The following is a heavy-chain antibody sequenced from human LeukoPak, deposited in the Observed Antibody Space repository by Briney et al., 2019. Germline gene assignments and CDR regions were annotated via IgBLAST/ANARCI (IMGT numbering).Heavy chain of an antibody. D-gene: IGHD4-17*01. CDR1: GYTFTSYV. CDR3: ARVGAMTTVPYYFDY. J-gene: IGHJ4*02. V-gene: IGHV1-18*01. CDR2: ISAYNGNT. Sequence: GASVKVSCKASGYTFTSYVISWVRQAPGQGLEWMGWISAYNGNTNYAQKLQGRVTMTTDTSTSTAYMELRSLRSDDTAVYYCARVGAMTTVPYYFDYWGQGTLVTVSS.